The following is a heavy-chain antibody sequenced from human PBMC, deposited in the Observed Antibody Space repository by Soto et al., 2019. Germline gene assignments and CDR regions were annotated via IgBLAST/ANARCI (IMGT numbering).Heavy chain of an antibody. CDR3: ARMGDNWNFYYFDY. V-gene: IGHV2-26*01. CDR1: GFSLSNARMG. CDR2: IFSNDEK. Sequence: QVTLKESGPVLVKPTETLTLTCTVSGFSLSNARMGVSWIRQPPGKALEWLAHIFSNDEKSYSTSLKSRLTISKDTSKSQVVLTMTNMDPVDTATYCCARMGDNWNFYYFDYWGQGTLVTVSS. J-gene: IGHJ4*02. D-gene: IGHD1-7*01.